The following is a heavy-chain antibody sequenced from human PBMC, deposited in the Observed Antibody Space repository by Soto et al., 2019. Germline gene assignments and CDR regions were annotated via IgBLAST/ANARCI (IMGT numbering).Heavy chain of an antibody. CDR3: ARELAAAGSNDAFDI. J-gene: IGHJ3*02. D-gene: IGHD6-13*01. V-gene: IGHV3-11*05. CDR1: GFTFSDYY. CDR2: ISSSSSYT. Sequence: GGSLRLSCAASGFTFSDYYMSWIRQAPGKGLEWVSYISSSSSYTNYADSVKGRFTISRDNAKNSLYLQMNSLRAEDTAVYYCARELAAAGSNDAFDIWGQGTMVTVSS.